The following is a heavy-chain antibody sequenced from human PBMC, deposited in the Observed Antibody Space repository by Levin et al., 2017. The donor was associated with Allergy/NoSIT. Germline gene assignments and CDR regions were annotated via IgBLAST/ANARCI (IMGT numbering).Heavy chain of an antibody. Sequence: PSETLSLTCTVSGGSISSYYWSWIRQPPGKGLEWIGYIYYSGSTNYNPSLKSRVTISVDTSKNQFSLKLSSVTAADTAVYYCARSGGWQRDLRFDYWGQGTLVTVSS. V-gene: IGHV4-59*08. J-gene: IGHJ4*02. CDR2: IYYSGST. CDR1: GGSISSYY. CDR3: ARSGGWQRDLRFDY. D-gene: IGHD2-15*01.